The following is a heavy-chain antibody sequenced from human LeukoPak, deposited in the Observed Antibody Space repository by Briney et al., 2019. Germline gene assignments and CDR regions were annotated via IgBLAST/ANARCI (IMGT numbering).Heavy chain of an antibody. CDR2: INTYNGNT. V-gene: IGHV1-18*01. Sequence: ASVKVSCKASGYTFTSYGISWVRQAPGQGLEWMGWINTYNGNTNYAQKVQGRVTMTTDTSTSTSYMELRSLRSDDTAVYYCARDGLVYCSSTSCYNWFDPWGQGTLVTVSS. CDR1: GYTFTSYG. D-gene: IGHD2-2*01. CDR3: ARDGLVYCSSTSCYNWFDP. J-gene: IGHJ5*02.